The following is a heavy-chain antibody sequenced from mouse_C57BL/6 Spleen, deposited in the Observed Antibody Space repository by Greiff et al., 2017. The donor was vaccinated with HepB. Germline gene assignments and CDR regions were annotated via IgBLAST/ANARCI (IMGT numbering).Heavy chain of an antibody. CDR1: GYSITSGYY. CDR2: ISYDGSN. CDR3: ANLIYYDSAWFAY. J-gene: IGHJ3*01. Sequence: EVQLQQSGPGLVKPSQSLSLTCSVTGYSITSGYYWNWIRQFPGNKLEWMGYISYDGSNNYNPSLKNRISITRDTSKNQFFLKLNSVTTEDTATYYCANLIYYDSAWFAYWGQGTLVTVSA. D-gene: IGHD2-4*01. V-gene: IGHV3-6*01.